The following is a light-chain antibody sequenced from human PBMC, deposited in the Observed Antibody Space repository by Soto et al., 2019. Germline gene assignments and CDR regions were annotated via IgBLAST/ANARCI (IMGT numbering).Light chain of an antibody. V-gene: IGKV3-20*01. Sequence: EIVLTQSPGTLSFSQGERATLSCRASQSVSSSYLAWYQQKPGQAPRLLIYGASSRATGIPDRFIGSGSGTDFTLTISRLEPEDFAVYYCQQYGSSLWTFGQGTKVDIK. CDR3: QQYGSSLWT. J-gene: IGKJ1*01. CDR1: QSVSSSY. CDR2: GAS.